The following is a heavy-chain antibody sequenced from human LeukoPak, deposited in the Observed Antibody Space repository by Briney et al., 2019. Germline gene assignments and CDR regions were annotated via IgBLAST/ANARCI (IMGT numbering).Heavy chain of an antibody. V-gene: IGHV3-53*01. Sequence: GGSLRLSCPASGFTVSSNYMNWVRQAPGKGLEWVSVIYSGGSSYYADSVKGRFTISRDNSKNTLYLQMNSLRAEDTAVYYCAKSLESLAVDYWGQGTLVTVSS. CDR1: GFTVSSNY. D-gene: IGHD3-3*01. J-gene: IGHJ4*02. CDR2: IYSGGSS. CDR3: AKSLESLAVDY.